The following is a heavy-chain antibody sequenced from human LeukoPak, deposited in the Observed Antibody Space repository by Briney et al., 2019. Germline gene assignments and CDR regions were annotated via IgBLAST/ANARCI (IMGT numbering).Heavy chain of an antibody. CDR3: ARVRYGVLFDD. CDR1: GYTFRDYG. D-gene: IGHD5-18*01. V-gene: IGHV1-18*01. CDR2: ISLNNGNT. Sequence: ASVKVSCKASGYTFRDYGISWVRQAPGQGLEWMGWISLNNGNTNFAEALQGRVTITTDTSTTTTYMELTNLTSDDTAVYYCARVRYGVLFDDWGQGTLVIVSA. J-gene: IGHJ4*02.